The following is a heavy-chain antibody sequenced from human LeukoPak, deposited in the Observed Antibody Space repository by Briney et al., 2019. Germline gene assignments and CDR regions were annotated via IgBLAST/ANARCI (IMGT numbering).Heavy chain of an antibody. CDR1: GFTFSSYW. CDR3: ARDVDSSGYSPWFDP. CDR2: INSDGSST. V-gene: IGHV3-74*01. J-gene: IGHJ5*02. D-gene: IGHD3-22*01. Sequence: GGSLRLSCAASGFTFSSYWMHWVRQAPGKGLVWVSRINSDGSSTSYADSVKGRFTISRDNAKNTLYLQMNSLRAEDTAVYYRARDVDSSGYSPWFDPWGQGTLVTVSS.